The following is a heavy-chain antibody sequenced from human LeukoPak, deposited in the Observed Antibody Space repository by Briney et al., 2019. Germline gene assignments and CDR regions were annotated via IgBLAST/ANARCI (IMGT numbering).Heavy chain of an antibody. CDR3: ARRAAGTLDYYYYYMDV. D-gene: IGHD6-13*01. V-gene: IGHV4-39*07. CDR1: GGSISSSSYY. Sequence: SETLSLTCTVSGGSISSSSYYWGWIRQPPGKGLEWIGSIYYSGSTYYNPSLKSRVTISVDTSKNQFSLKLSSVTAADTAVYYCARRAAGTLDYYYYYMDVWGKGTTVTVSS. CDR2: IYYSGST. J-gene: IGHJ6*03.